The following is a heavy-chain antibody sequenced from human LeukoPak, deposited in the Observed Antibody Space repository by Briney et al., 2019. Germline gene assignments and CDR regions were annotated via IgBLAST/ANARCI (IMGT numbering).Heavy chain of an antibody. CDR2: ISGSGGGT. J-gene: IGHJ4*02. CDR3: AKNKGAGSYYGYSFDY. D-gene: IGHD1-26*01. CDR1: GSTFSTFA. V-gene: IGHV3-23*01. Sequence: GGSLRLSCAASGSTFSTFAMSWVRQAPGKGLEWVSMISGSGGGTYYADSVKGRFTISRDNSKNTLYLQMNSLRAEDTAIYFCAKNKGAGSYYGYSFDYWGQGTLVTVSS.